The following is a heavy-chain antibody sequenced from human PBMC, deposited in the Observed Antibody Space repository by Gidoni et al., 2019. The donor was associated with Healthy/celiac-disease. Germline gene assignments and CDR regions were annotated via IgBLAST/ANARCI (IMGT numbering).Heavy chain of an antibody. V-gene: IGHV4-31*02. Sequence: GYIYYSGSTYYNPSLKSRVTISVDTSKNQFSLKLSSVTAADTAVYYCAREGGHAVDYWGQGTLVTVSS. J-gene: IGHJ4*02. D-gene: IGHD3-16*01. CDR3: AREGGHAVDY. CDR2: IYYSGST.